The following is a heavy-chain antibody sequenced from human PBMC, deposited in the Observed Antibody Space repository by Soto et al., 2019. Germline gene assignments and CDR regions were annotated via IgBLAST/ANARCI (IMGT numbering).Heavy chain of an antibody. CDR1: GFTFSSYA. Sequence: PGGSLRLSCAASGFTFSSYAMSWVRQAPGKGLEWVSAISGSGGSTYYADSVKGRFTTSRDNSKNTLYLQMNSLRAEDTAVYYCAKDGSLRFAMDVCGPGTTLTVYS. CDR2: ISGSGGST. CDR3: AKDGSLRFAMDV. D-gene: IGHD3-3*01. J-gene: IGHJ6*02. V-gene: IGHV3-23*01.